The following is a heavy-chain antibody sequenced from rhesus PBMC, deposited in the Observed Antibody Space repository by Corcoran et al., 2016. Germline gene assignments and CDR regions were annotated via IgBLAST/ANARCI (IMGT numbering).Heavy chain of an antibody. Sequence: QVQLQQWGEGLVKPSETLSLTCAVYGGSISRNYWSRIRQPPGQGVEWIGRILSGGSTNYHPSLKNRVTISIDPSKNQFSLKLSSVTAADTAVYYCARHKNKQQRLEHYFDYWGQGVLVTVSS. D-gene: IGHD6-31*01. CDR1: GGSISRNY. V-gene: IGHV4-160*01. J-gene: IGHJ4*01. CDR2: ILSGGST. CDR3: ARHKNKQQRLEHYFDY.